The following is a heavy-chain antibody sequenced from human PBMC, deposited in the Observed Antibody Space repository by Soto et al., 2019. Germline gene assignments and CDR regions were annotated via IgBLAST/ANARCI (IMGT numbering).Heavy chain of an antibody. J-gene: IGHJ4*02. D-gene: IGHD6-19*01. V-gene: IGHV1-3*01. CDR2: INAGNGNT. CDR3: ARQWLVRYLDY. Sequence: QVQLVQSGAEVKKPGASVKVSCKASGYTFTSYAMHWVRQAPGQRLEWMGWINAGNGNTKYSQKFQGRVTITRDTSASTAYMELINLRSEDTAVYYCARQWLVRYLDYWGQGTLVTASS. CDR1: GYTFTSYA.